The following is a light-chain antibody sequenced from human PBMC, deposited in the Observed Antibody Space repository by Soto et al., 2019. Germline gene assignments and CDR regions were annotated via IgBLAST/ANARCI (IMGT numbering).Light chain of an antibody. CDR1: SSDVGGYNY. CDR3: CSYAGSYTVV. Sequence: QSALTQPRSVSGSPGQSVTISCTGTSSDVGGYNYVSWYQHHPGKVPKLMIYDVIKRPSGVPDRFSGSKSVVTASLTISGLQPEDEADYYCCSYAGSYTVVFGGGTKLTVL. J-gene: IGLJ2*01. CDR2: DVI. V-gene: IGLV2-11*01.